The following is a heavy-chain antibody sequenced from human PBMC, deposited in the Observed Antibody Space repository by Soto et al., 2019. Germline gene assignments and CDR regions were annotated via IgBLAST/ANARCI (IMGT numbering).Heavy chain of an antibody. CDR3: ARGGRSSIAARRLHFAY. V-gene: IGHV4-34*01. CDR1: GGSFSGYY. CDR2: INHSGST. J-gene: IGHJ4*02. D-gene: IGHD6-6*01. Sequence: QVQLQQWGAGLLKPSETLSLTCAVYGGSFSGYYWSWIRQPPGKGLEWIGEINHSGSTNYNPSLKSRVTISVDTSKNQFSLKLSSVTAADTAVYYCARGGRSSIAARRLHFAYWGQGTLVTVSS.